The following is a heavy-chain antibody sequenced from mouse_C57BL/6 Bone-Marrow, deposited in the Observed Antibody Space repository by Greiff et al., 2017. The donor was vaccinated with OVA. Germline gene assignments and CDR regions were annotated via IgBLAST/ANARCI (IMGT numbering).Heavy chain of an antibody. D-gene: IGHD1-1*01. CDR2: IYPRSGNT. Sequence: QVQLQQSGAELARPGASVKLSCKASGYTFTSYGISWVKQRTGQGLEWIGEIYPRSGNTYYNEKFKGKATLTADKSSSTAYMELRSLTSEDSAYYYCTRWITTVAPYAMDYWGQGTSVTVSS. V-gene: IGHV1-81*01. CDR1: GYTFTSYG. J-gene: IGHJ4*01. CDR3: TRWITTVAPYAMDY.